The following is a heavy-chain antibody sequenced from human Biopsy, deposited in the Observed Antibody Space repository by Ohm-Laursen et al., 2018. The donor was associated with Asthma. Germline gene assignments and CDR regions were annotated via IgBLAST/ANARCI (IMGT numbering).Heavy chain of an antibody. V-gene: IGHV1-24*01. Sequence: GASVKVSCKISGYGLTDLSVHWVRQAPGQGLEWMGGHDHEEGGTVNARRFQGRVTMTEDTSTDTAYMELSSLSSDDTAVYYCASDFPKDYVRYNFQFWGQGTLVTVSS. CDR3: ASDFPKDYVRYNFQF. CDR1: GYGLTDLS. CDR2: HDHEEGGT. D-gene: IGHD4-17*01. J-gene: IGHJ4*02.